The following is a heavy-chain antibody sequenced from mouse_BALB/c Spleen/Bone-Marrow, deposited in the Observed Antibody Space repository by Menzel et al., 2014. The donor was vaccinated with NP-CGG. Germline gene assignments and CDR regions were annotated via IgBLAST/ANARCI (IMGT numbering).Heavy chain of an antibody. D-gene: IGHD2-4*01. V-gene: IGHV1-80*01. CDR3: ASVYDYGRGYAMDY. J-gene: IGHJ4*01. Sequence: VQLQQSGAEVMRPGSSVNISCKASGYAFSNYGMNWVKQRPGQGLEWIEQIYPGDGDTNYNGKFKGRVTLTADKSSSTAYMQLSSLTSEDSAVYFCASVYDYGRGYAMDYWGQGTSVTVSS. CDR1: GYAFSNYG. CDR2: IYPGDGDT.